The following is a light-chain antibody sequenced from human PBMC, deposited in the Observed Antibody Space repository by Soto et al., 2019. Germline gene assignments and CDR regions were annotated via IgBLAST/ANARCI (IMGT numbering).Light chain of an antibody. J-gene: IGLJ2*01. CDR1: SSDVGGFNY. CDR3: SSYSTTSSPHVL. Sequence: QSVLTQPPSASGSPGQSVTISCTGTSSDVGGFNYVSWYQQHPGKPPKLMIYEVTKRPSGVPDRFSGSKSGNTASLTVSGLQAEDGADYYCSSYSTTSSPHVLFGGGTKLTVL. V-gene: IGLV2-8*01. CDR2: EVT.